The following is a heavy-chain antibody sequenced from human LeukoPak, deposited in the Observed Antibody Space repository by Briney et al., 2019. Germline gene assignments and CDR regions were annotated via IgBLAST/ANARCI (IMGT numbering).Heavy chain of an antibody. J-gene: IGHJ4*02. CDR1: GFTFSSYG. V-gene: IGHV3-30*02. CDR2: IWYDGSNK. D-gene: IGHD1-1*01. Sequence: GGSLRLSCAASGFTFSSYGMHWVRQAPGKGLEWVAVIWYDGSNKYYADSVKGRFTISRDNSKNTLYLQMNSLRAEDTAVYYCAKPLERLARMFDYWGQGTLVTVSS. CDR3: AKPLERLARMFDY.